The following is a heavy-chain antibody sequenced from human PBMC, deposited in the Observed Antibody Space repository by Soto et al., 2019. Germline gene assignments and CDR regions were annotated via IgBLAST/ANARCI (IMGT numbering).Heavy chain of an antibody. V-gene: IGHV3-48*01. Sequence: EVQLVESGGVLVQPGESLRLSCAASGFTFSTFGMNWVRQAPGKGLEWISYISVTSTTILYADSVKGRFAISRDNAKNSLYLEMDSLRVEDTAVYYCARDGAMTGVFDYWGPGTLVTVSS. CDR3: ARDGAMTGVFDY. D-gene: IGHD3-9*01. CDR2: ISVTSTTI. CDR1: GFTFSTFG. J-gene: IGHJ4*02.